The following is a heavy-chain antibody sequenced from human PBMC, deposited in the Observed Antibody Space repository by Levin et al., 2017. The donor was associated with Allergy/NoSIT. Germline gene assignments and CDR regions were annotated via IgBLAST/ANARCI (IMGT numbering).Heavy chain of an antibody. CDR1: GFTFSDFW. J-gene: IGHJ4*02. V-gene: IGHV3-7*01. CDR2: IKRDGTEK. D-gene: IGHD3-22*01. Sequence: GGSLRLSCAASGFTFSDFWMSWVRQAPGKGLEWVAIIKRDGTEKYYVDSVRGRFTISRDNDENSLFLQMNSLRAEDTAVYYCARTGDPYDSSGYVDFWGQGNLVTVSS. CDR3: ARTGDPYDSSGYVDF.